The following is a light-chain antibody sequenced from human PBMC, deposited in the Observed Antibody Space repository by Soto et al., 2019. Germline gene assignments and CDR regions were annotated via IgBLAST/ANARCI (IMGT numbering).Light chain of an antibody. J-gene: IGKJ1*01. CDR2: WAS. CDR3: LQYNSYPWT. CDR1: QSVLYSSNNKNY. V-gene: IGKV4-1*01. Sequence: DIVMTQSPDSLAVSLGERATINCKSSQSVLYSSNNKNYLAWYQQKPGQPPKLLIYWASTRESGVPDRFSGSGSGTDFTLTISSLQPEDFATYYCLQYNSYPWTFGQGTKVEIK.